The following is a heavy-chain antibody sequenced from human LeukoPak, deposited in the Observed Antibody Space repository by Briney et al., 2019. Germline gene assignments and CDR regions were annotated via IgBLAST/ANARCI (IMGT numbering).Heavy chain of an antibody. Sequence: SETLSLTCTVYGGSISSSSYYWGWIRQPPGKGLEWIGSIYYSGSTYYNPSLKSRVTISVDTSKNQFSLKLSSVTAADTAVYYCARVIFGSGSCFDYWGQGTLVTVSS. CDR2: IYYSGST. CDR1: GGSISSSSYY. J-gene: IGHJ4*02. CDR3: ARVIFGSGSCFDY. D-gene: IGHD3-10*01. V-gene: IGHV4-39*07.